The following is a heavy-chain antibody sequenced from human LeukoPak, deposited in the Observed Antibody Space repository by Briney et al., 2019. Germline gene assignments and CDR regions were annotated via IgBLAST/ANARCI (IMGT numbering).Heavy chain of an antibody. CDR3: ARAKYGYGDYAIDY. Sequence: SETLSLTCTVSGGSISSGYYWGWIRQPPGKGLEWIGSIYHSGSTYYNPSLKSRVTISVDTSKNQFSLKLSSVTAADTAVYYCARAKYGYGDYAIDYWGQGTLVTVSS. CDR1: GGSISSGYY. J-gene: IGHJ4*02. CDR2: IYHSGST. D-gene: IGHD4-17*01. V-gene: IGHV4-38-2*02.